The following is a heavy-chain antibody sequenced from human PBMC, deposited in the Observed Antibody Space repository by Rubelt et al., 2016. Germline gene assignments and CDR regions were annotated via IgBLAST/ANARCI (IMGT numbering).Heavy chain of an antibody. CDR2: INHSGST. Sequence: QLQLQESGPGLVKPSETLSLTCTVSGGSITSSSYYWGWIRQPPGKGLEWIGEINHSGSTNYNPSLKSRVTISVDTSKNQFPLKLSSVTAADTAVYYCARQGDHTNYHYLDYWGQGTLVTVSS. J-gene: IGHJ4*02. V-gene: IGHV4-39*01. D-gene: IGHD4/OR15-4a*01. CDR1: GGSITSSSYY. CDR3: ARQGDHTNYHYLDY.